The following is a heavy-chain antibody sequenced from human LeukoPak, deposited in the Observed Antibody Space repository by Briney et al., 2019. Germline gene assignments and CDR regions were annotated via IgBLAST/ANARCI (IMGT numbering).Heavy chain of an antibody. J-gene: IGHJ5*02. CDR1: GYTFTSYY. D-gene: IGHD6-13*01. CDR2: INPSGGST. V-gene: IGHV1-46*01. Sequence: ASVKVSCKASGYTFTSYYMHWVRQAPGQGLEWMGIINPSGGSTSYAQKFQGRVTMTRDTSTSTVYMELSSLRSEDTAVCYCARDLRLLSSYSSSWYNWFDPWGQGTLVTVSS. CDR3: ARDLRLLSSYSSSWYNWFDP.